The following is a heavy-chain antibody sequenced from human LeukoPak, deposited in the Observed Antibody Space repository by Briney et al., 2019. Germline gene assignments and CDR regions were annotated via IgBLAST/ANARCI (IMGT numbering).Heavy chain of an antibody. J-gene: IGHJ6*03. CDR2: ITSSSTYI. CDR3: ARTTMVRGTYYMDV. CDR1: GFTFSNYN. D-gene: IGHD3-10*01. V-gene: IGHV3-21*01. Sequence: GGSLRLSCAASGFTFSNYNMNWVRQAPGKGLEWVSSITSSSTYIYYADSVKGRFTISRDNAKNSLYLQMNSLRAEDTAVYYCARTTMVRGTYYMDVWGKGTTATVSS.